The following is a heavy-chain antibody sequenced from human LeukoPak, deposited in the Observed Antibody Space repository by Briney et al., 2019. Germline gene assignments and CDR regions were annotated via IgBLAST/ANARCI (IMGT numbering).Heavy chain of an antibody. D-gene: IGHD5-18*01. Sequence: ASVKVSCKASGYTFTSYGVSWVRQAPGQGLEWMGWISAYNGNTNYAQKLQGRVTMTTDTSTSTAYMELRSLRSDDTAVYYCARDLRGYSYSPKYFDYWGQGTLVTVSS. V-gene: IGHV1-18*01. J-gene: IGHJ4*02. CDR1: GYTFTSYG. CDR2: ISAYNGNT. CDR3: ARDLRGYSYSPKYFDY.